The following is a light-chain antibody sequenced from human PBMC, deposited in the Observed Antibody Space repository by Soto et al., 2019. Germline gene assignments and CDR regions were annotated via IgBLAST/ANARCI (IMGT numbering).Light chain of an antibody. J-gene: IGLJ2*01. CDR2: VVS. V-gene: IGLV2-14*01. Sequence: QSALTQPASVSGSPGQSITISCAGTSSDIGSYGVVSWHQQHPGKAPKLLIYVVSRRPSGLSSVSGRFSGSKSGNTASLTISGLQAEDEADYYCASYTTSSTLVFGTGTKVTVL. CDR3: ASYTTSSTLV. CDR1: SSDIGSYGV.